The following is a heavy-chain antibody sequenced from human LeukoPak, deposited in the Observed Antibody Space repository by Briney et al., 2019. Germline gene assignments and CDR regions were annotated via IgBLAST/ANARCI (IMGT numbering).Heavy chain of an antibody. CDR3: ARDPPRSIAVAGSGQDY. D-gene: IGHD6-19*01. J-gene: IGHJ4*02. CDR2: INPNSGGT. V-gene: IGHV1-2*02. CDR1: GYTFTGYY. Sequence: ASVKVSCKASGYTFTGYYMHWVRQAPGQGLEWMGWINPNSGGTNYAQKFQGRVTMTRDTSIGTAYMELSRLRSDDTAVYYCARDPPRSIAVAGSGQDYWGQGTLVTVSS.